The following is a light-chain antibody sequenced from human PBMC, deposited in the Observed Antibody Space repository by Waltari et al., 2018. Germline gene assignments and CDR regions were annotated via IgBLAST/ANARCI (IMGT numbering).Light chain of an antibody. J-gene: IGKJ3*01. V-gene: IGKV1-39*01. CDR1: QSISSY. CDR3: QQSYSTPH. Sequence: DIQMTQSPSSLSPSVGDRVTITCRASQSISSYLNWYQQRPGKAPKLLIYAASSLQSGVPSRFSGRGSGTDFTLTISSLQPEDFATYYCQQSYSTPHFGPGTKVDIK. CDR2: AAS.